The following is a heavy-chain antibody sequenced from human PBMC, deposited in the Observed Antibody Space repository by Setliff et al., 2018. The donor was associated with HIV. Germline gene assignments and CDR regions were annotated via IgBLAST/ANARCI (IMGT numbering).Heavy chain of an antibody. V-gene: IGHV1-2*02. Sequence: ASVTVSCKPSGFTFTGYYLHWVRQAPGQGLEWMGWINPNNGDTNYEQWFQGRVTMTRDTSITTVYMVLNRLTPGDTAVYYCASPYENNSGPDYWGQGTPVTSPQ. CDR2: INPNNGDT. D-gene: IGHD7-27*01. CDR1: GFTFTGYY. CDR3: ASPYENNSGPDY. J-gene: IGHJ4*02.